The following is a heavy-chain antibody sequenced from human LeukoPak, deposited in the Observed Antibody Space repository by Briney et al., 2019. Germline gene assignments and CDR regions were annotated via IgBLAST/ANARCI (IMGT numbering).Heavy chain of an antibody. CDR2: ISAYNGNT. J-gene: IGHJ5*02. V-gene: IGHV1-18*01. CDR3: ASSVLLWFGEHSPSWFDP. Sequence: ASVKVSCKASGYTFTSYGISWVRQAPGQGLEWMGWISAYNGNTNYAQKLQGRVTMTTDTSTSTAYMELRSLRSDDTAVYYCASSVLLWFGEHSPSWFDPWGQGTLVTVSS. CDR1: GYTFTSYG. D-gene: IGHD3-10*01.